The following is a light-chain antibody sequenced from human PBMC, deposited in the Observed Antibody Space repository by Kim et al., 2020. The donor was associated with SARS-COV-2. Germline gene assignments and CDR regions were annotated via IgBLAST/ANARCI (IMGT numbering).Light chain of an antibody. CDR3: QQSYIIPIT. J-gene: IGKJ5*01. V-gene: IGKV1-39*01. Sequence: DIQMTQSPSSLPASAGDRITLTCRASQNIGTYLNWYQQRPGEAPKLLIYSASTLRSGVPSRFSGSGSGTYFTLTINSLQPEDFASYFCQQSYIIPITFGPGTRLEIK. CDR2: SAS. CDR1: QNIGTY.